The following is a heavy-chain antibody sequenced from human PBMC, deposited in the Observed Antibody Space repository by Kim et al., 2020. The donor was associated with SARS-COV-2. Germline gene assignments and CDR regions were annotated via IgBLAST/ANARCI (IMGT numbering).Heavy chain of an antibody. CDR1: GYTFTDYY. D-gene: IGHD1-26*01. J-gene: IGHJ4*01. Sequence: ASVKVSCQGSGYTFTDYYIHWVRQAPGHGLEWMGWINSYTGSTNYARNLRGRVTMTRDTSISTAYMELTSLRSDDTAVYYCARGGAYLVNRGSFYYWG. CDR2: INSYTGST. CDR3: ARGGAYLVNRGSFYY. V-gene: IGHV1-2*02.